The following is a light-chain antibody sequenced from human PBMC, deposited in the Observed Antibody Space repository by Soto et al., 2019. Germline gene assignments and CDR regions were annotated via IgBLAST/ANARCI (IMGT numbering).Light chain of an antibody. CDR3: LQHSGYPLT. CDR2: GAS. CDR1: QGIGNK. V-gene: IGKV1-17*01. Sequence: DIQMTQSPSSLSASVGDRVTITCRASQGIGNKLGWYQQKPGKAPKRLIYGASTLQSGVPSRFSGSGSGTEFILTISSLQPEDFATYYCLQHSGYPLTFGGGTKVEIK. J-gene: IGKJ4*01.